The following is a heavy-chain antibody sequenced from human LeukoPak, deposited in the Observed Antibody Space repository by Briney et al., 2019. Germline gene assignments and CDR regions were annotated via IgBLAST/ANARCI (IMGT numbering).Heavy chain of an antibody. CDR3: AGDCSSTSCRSHAFDI. CDR1: GFTFSNYL. V-gene: IGHV3-30-3*01. J-gene: IGHJ3*02. Sequence: PGGSLRLSCAASGFTFSNYLMYWVRQAPGKGLEWVAVISSDGTNKYYADSVKGRFTISRDNSKNTLYLQMNSLRAEDTAVYYCAGDCSSTSCRSHAFDIWGQGTMVTVSS. D-gene: IGHD2-2*01. CDR2: ISSDGTNK.